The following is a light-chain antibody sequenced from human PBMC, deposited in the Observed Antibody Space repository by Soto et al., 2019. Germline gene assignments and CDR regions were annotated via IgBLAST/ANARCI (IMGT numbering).Light chain of an antibody. CDR2: EGS. CDR1: SSDVGSYNL. CDR3: CSYAGSSTYVV. J-gene: IGLJ2*01. V-gene: IGLV2-23*01. Sequence: QSVLTQPASVSGSPGQSITISCTGTSSDVGSYNLVSWYQQHPGKAPKLLIYEGSKRPSRVSNRFSGSKSGNTASLTISGLQAEDEDDYYCCSYAGSSTYVVFGGGTKVTV.